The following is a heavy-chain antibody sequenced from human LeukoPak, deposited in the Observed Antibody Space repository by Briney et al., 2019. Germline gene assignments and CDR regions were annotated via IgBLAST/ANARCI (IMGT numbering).Heavy chain of an antibody. CDR3: ARDALSFSGSYQTNNWLDP. CDR1: GGSISNYF. D-gene: IGHD1-26*01. V-gene: IGHV4-59*01. Sequence: PSETLSLTCTASGGSISNYFWTWIRQTPGEGLEWIGYIHHSGNTNYNPSLKSRVSMSVDTSKNQFSLKLSSVTVADTAVYYCARDALSFSGSYQTNNWLDPWGQGALVTVSS. J-gene: IGHJ5*02. CDR2: IHHSGNT.